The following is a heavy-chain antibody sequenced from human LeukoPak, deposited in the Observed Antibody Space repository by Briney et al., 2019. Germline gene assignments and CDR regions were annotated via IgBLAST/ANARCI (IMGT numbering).Heavy chain of an antibody. CDR1: GYSFTNYK. CDR2: IDPSGPSV. Sequence: ASVKVSCKASGYSFTNYKIHWLRQAPGQGLQWMGIIDPSGPSVTYAQIFKGRLIVTRDTSTSTVYMQLSSLRSEDSAMYYCARATSPIAYDWNSWGQGTLVTVPS. CDR3: ARATSPIAYDWNS. J-gene: IGHJ4*02. D-gene: IGHD5-12*01. V-gene: IGHV1-46*01.